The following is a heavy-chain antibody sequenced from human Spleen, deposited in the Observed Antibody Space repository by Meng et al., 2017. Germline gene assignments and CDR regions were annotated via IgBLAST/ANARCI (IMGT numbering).Heavy chain of an antibody. D-gene: IGHD3-22*01. Sequence: QGQLQQWGAVLLKPSETLSLTCTVSGGSISSRSYYWGWIRQPPGKGLEWIGSISYSGSTYYNPSLKSRVTISVDTSKNQFSLKLSSVTAADTAVYYCARDLWGTMIIVPIQWGQGTLVTVSS. J-gene: IGHJ4*02. V-gene: IGHV4-39*07. CDR2: ISYSGST. CDR1: GGSISSRSYY. CDR3: ARDLWGTMIIVPIQ.